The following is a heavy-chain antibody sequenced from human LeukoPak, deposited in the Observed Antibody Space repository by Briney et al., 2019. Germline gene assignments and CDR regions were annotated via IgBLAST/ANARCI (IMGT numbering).Heavy chain of an antibody. CDR1: GFTFTRYA. Sequence: GGSLRLSSAASGFTFTRYAISWVRQAPGKGLEWVSDINDNGGSTSYADSVKGRFTISRDNSKNTLYMQMNSLRAEDTAVYYCAKKLGSSPGDFFDYWGQGTLVTVSS. V-gene: IGHV3-23*01. CDR2: INDNGGST. J-gene: IGHJ4*02. D-gene: IGHD6-6*01. CDR3: AKKLGSSPGDFFDY.